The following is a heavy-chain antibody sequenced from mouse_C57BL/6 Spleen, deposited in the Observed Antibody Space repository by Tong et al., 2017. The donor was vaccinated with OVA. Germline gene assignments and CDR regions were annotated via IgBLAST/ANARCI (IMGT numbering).Heavy chain of an antibody. Sequence: EVQLQQSGTVLARPGASVKMSCKASGYTFTSYWMHWVKQRPGQGLEWIGAIYPGNSDTSYNQKFEGKAKLTAVTSTSTAYMELSSLTNEDYAVYYCTRSGGNYFDYWGQGTTLTVSS. V-gene: IGHV1-5*01. CDR1: GYTFTSYW. CDR2: IYPGNSDT. CDR3: TRSGGNYFDY. J-gene: IGHJ2*01. D-gene: IGHD3-1*01.